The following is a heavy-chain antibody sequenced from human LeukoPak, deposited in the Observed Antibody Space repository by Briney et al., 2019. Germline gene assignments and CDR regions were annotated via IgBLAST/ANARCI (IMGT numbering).Heavy chain of an antibody. V-gene: IGHV3-9*01. CDR1: GFTFDDYA. CDR3: AKAPYSSSWFVY. Sequence: GGSLRLSCAASGFTFDDYAMHWVRQAPGKGLEWVSGISWNSGSIGYADSVKGRFTIPRDNAKNSLYLQMNSLRAEDTALYYCAKAPYSSSWFVYWGQGTLVTVSS. J-gene: IGHJ4*02. CDR2: ISWNSGSI. D-gene: IGHD6-13*01.